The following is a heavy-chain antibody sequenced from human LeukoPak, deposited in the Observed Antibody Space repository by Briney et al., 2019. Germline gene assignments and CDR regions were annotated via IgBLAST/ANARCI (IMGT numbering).Heavy chain of an antibody. CDR3: ASEVVVAADTFDP. Sequence: GGSLRLSCSASGFTFSSYWMSWVRQAPGKGLEWVANIKQDGSEKYYVDSVKGRFTISRDNAKNSLYLQMNSLRAEDTAVYYCASEVVVAADTFDPWGQGTLVTVSS. J-gene: IGHJ5*02. CDR2: IKQDGSEK. CDR1: GFTFSSYW. D-gene: IGHD2-15*01. V-gene: IGHV3-7*03.